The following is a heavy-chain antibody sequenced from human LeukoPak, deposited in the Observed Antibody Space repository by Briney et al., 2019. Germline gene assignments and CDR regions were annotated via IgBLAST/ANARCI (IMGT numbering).Heavy chain of an antibody. D-gene: IGHD1-26*01. J-gene: IGHJ4*02. V-gene: IGHV3-23*05. Sequence: SGGSLRLSCTASGFIFGNYAMTWVRQAPGKGLEWVSGIDSSGGVTYYAESVRGRFTISRDNSQNTLYLQMNDLRAEDTAVYYCAKASWAGVTTTYFAYWAQGTLVTVSS. CDR3: AKASWAGVTTTYFAY. CDR1: GFIFGNYA. CDR2: IDSSGGVT.